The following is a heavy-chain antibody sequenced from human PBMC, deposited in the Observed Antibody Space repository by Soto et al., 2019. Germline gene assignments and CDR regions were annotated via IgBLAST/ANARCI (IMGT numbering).Heavy chain of an antibody. Sequence: GASVKVSCKASGYTFTGYYMHWVRQAPGQGLEWMGWINPNSGGTNYAQKFQGRATMTRDTSISTAYMELSRLRSDDTAVYYCASGGPIVVVTAIVYNWFDPWGQGTLVTVSS. CDR2: INPNSGGT. CDR3: ASGGPIVVVTAIVYNWFDP. J-gene: IGHJ5*02. D-gene: IGHD2-21*02. V-gene: IGHV1-2*02. CDR1: GYTFTGYY.